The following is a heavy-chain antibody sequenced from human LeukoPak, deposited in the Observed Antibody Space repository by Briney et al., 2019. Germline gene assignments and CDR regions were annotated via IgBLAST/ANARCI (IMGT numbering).Heavy chain of an antibody. CDR2: ISSSSSYI. V-gene: IGHV3-21*01. J-gene: IGHJ4*02. D-gene: IGHD3-22*01. CDR1: GFTFSSYS. Sequence: GALRLSCAASGFTFSSYSMNWVRQAPGKGLEWVSSISSSSSYIYYADSVKGRFTISRDNAKNSLYLQMNSLRAEDTAMYYCARCPYRYYDSSGYSNRFDYWGQGTLVTVSS. CDR3: ARCPYRYYDSSGYSNRFDY.